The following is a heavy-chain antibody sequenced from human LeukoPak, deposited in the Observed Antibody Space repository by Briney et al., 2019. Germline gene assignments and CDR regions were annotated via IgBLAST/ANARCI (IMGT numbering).Heavy chain of an antibody. D-gene: IGHD1-26*01. CDR1: GFTLSSYS. CDR3: ARASGSYDFDY. Sequence: PGGSLRLSCAASGFTLSSYSMNWVRQAPGKGLEWVSYISSSSSSIYYADSVKGRFTISRDNAKNSLYLQMNSLRDADTAVYYCARASGSYDFDYWGQGTLVTVSS. V-gene: IGHV3-48*02. J-gene: IGHJ4*02. CDR2: ISSSSSSI.